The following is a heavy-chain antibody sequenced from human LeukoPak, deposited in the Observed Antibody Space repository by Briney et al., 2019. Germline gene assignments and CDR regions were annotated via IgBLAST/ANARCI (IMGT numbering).Heavy chain of an antibody. CDR3: ARGGFPGYSTSWFY. D-gene: IGHD6-13*01. CDR2: ISTSGST. V-gene: IGHV4-61*02. Sequence: SSETLSLTCTVSGGSISGDNYYWSWIRQPAGKGLEWIGRISTSGSTSYNPSLKSRVTISVDMSKNQFSLKVSSVTAADTAVYYCARGGFPGYSTSWFYWGQGILVTVSS. J-gene: IGHJ4*02. CDR1: GGSISGDNYY.